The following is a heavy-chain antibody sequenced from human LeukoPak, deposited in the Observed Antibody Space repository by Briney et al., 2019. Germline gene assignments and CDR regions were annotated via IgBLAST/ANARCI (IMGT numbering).Heavy chain of an antibody. CDR3: ARLGEWEHFDY. D-gene: IGHD1-26*01. CDR1: GGTFSSYA. CDR2: IIPIFGTA. J-gene: IGHJ4*02. Sequence: GASVKVSCKASGGTFSSYAISWVRQAPGQGLEWMGGIIPIFGTANYAQKFQGGVTITADESTSTAYMELSSLRSEDTAVYYCARLGEWEHFDYWGQGTLVTVSS. V-gene: IGHV1-69*13.